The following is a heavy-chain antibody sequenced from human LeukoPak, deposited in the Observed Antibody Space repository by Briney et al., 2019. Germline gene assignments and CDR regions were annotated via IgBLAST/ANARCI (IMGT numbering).Heavy chain of an antibody. J-gene: IGHJ4*02. V-gene: IGHV4-61*03. Sequence: SETLSLTCTASGASVGSGIYYWTWIRQPPGKGLEWIGYIDNSGDTNYNPSLKSRLTISQDTPKNHFSLRLTSVTAADTAVYYCARAAATFDSWGQGTPVTVSS. CDR1: GASVGSGIYY. D-gene: IGHD6-13*01. CDR3: ARAAATFDS. CDR2: IDNSGDT.